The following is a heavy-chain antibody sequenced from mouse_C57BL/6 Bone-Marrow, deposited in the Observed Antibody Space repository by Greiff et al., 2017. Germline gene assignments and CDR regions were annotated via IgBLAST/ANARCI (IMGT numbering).Heavy chain of an antibody. V-gene: IGHV1-15*01. CDR2: IDPGTGGT. Sequence: VQLQQSGAELVRPGASVTLSCKASGYTFTDYEMHWVKQTPVHGLEWIGAIDPGTGGTAYNQKFKGKAILTADKSSSTAYMELRSLTSEDSAVYYCTRGAYYFDYWGRGTTLTVSS. J-gene: IGHJ2*01. CDR1: GYTFTDYE. CDR3: TRGAYYFDY.